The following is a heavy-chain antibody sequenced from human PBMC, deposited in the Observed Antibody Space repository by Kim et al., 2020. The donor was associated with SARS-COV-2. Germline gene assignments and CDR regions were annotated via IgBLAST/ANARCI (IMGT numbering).Heavy chain of an antibody. Sequence: YAQQFHGRVIMTRDTSTSTAYMELNNLKSEDTAVYYCARGLGEGATNWFDPWGPGTLVTVSS. V-gene: IGHV1-46*01. CDR3: ARGLGEGATNWFDP. D-gene: IGHD1-26*01. J-gene: IGHJ5*02.